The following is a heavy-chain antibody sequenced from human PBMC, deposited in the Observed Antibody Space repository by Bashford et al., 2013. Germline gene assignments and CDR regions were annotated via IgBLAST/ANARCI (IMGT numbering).Heavy chain of an antibody. D-gene: IGHD4-17*01. CDR2: INPNSDGT. CDR1: GYTFTGYY. Sequence: ASVKVSCKASGYTFTGYYIHWVRQAPGQGLEWMGWINPNSDGTNYAQKFQGRVTMTRDTSISTAYMELSSLKSDDTAVYYCARGISYADQYLDYWGQGTLVTVSS. V-gene: IGHV1-2*02. CDR3: ARGISYADQYLDY. J-gene: IGHJ4*02.